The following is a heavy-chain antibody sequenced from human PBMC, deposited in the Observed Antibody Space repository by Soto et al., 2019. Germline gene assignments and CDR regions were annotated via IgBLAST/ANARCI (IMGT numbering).Heavy chain of an antibody. CDR2: IKSKTDGGTT. J-gene: IGHJ4*02. Sequence: GGSLRLSCAASGFIFSNSWLNWVRQSPGKGLEWVGRIKSKTDGGTTDYAAPVQGRFTISRDDSKNTLYLQMNSLETEDTAVYYCTTDPLIVARIYLGCWGQGTLVTVSS. V-gene: IGHV3-15*07. D-gene: IGHD5-12*01. CDR1: GFIFSNSW. CDR3: TTDPLIVARIYLGC.